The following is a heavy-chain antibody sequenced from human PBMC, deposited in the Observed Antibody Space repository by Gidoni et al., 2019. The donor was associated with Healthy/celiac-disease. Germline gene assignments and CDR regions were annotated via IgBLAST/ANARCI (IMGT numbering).Heavy chain of an antibody. Sequence: EVPLLESGGGLVQPGGSMRLSCESSGFTFSSYAMSWVRRAPGKGLEWVSAISGSGGSTSYADSVKGRFTISRDNSKNTLYLQMNSLRAEDTAVYYCARDSGSYHFYFDYWGQGTRVTVSS. CDR3: ARDSGSYHFYFDY. V-gene: IGHV3-23*01. D-gene: IGHD1-26*01. CDR1: GFTFSSYA. J-gene: IGHJ4*02. CDR2: ISGSGGST.